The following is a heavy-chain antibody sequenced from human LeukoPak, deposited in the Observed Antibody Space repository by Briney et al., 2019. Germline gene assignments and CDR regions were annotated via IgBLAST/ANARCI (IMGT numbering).Heavy chain of an antibody. CDR3: ARRRSDGVTDY. CDR1: GYTFTGYY. J-gene: IGHJ4*01. D-gene: IGHD2-8*01. V-gene: IGHV1-2*06. Sequence: ASVKVSCKASGYTFTGYYMHWARQAPGQGLEWMGRINPNSGGTNYAQKFQGRVTMTRDTSTRTAYMEMRSLRSDDTAVYYCARRRSDGVTDYWGQGTLVTVSS. CDR2: INPNSGGT.